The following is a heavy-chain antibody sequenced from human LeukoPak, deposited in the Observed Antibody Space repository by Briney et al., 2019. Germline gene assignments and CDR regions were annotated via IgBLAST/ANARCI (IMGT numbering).Heavy chain of an antibody. Sequence: PGGSLRLSCVASGFNISNYVMSWVRQAAGKGLEWVSIIRRSGGDTHYVDSVKGRFTISRDNSKNTLFLQGNSLRAEDTAVYYCAKGRAVEDEKTFDYWGQGTLVTVSS. CDR3: AKGRAVEDEKTFDY. D-gene: IGHD2-2*01. CDR1: GFNISNYV. J-gene: IGHJ4*02. V-gene: IGHV3-23*01. CDR2: IRRSGGDT.